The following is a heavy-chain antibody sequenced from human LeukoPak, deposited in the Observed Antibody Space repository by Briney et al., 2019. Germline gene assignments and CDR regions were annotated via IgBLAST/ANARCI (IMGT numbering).Heavy chain of an antibody. V-gene: IGHV3-7*01. CDR1: GFTFSSYW. CDR3: ARGTTDLDY. J-gene: IGHJ4*02. Sequence: GGSLRLSCAASGFTFSSYWVSWVRQAPGKGLERVANINQDGSEKYYVDSVKGRFTISRDSAKNSLYLQMNSLRAEDTAVYFCARGTTDLDYWGQGTLVTVSS. CDR2: INQDGSEK. D-gene: IGHD1-1*01.